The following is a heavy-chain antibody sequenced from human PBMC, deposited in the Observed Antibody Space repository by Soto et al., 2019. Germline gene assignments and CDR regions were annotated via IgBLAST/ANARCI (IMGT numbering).Heavy chain of an antibody. D-gene: IGHD3-22*01. J-gene: IGHJ4*02. CDR1: GGSISSGGYY. CDR3: ARGAYYDSSGYPDSHFDY. CDR2: IYYSGST. V-gene: IGHV4-31*03. Sequence: SETLSLTCTVSGGSISSGGYYWSWIRQHPGKGLEWIGYIYYSGSTYYNPSLKSRVTISVDTSKNQFSLKLSSVTAADTAVYYCARGAYYDSSGYPDSHFDYWGQGTLVTVSS.